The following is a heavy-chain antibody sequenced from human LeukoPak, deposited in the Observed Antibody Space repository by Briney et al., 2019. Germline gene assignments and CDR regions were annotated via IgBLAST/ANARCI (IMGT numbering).Heavy chain of an antibody. CDR3: AKDPHYYGSGSYYKAVDC. CDR2: IRYDGSDK. Sequence: GGSLRLSCAASGFTFSSYGIHWVRQAPGQGLEWVAFIRYDGSDKYYADSVKGRFTISRDNSKNTLYLQMNSLRAEDTAVYYCAKDPHYYGSGSYYKAVDCWGQGTLVTVSS. CDR1: GFTFSSYG. V-gene: IGHV3-30*02. J-gene: IGHJ4*02. D-gene: IGHD3-10*01.